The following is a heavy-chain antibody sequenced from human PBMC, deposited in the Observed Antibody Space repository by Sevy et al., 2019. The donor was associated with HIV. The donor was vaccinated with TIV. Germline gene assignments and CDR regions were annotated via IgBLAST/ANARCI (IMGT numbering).Heavy chain of an antibody. V-gene: IGHV3-23*01. CDR3: VKEGRDDFNPYLDF. CDR1: GFTFGGYM. CDR2: VSRNGGTP. Sequence: GGSLRLSCAGSGFTFGGYMMNWVRQAPGRGLEWVARVSRNGGTPEYGNSAKGRFTISRDNSKNTVYLQLKELRAEDTALDYCVKEGRDDFNPYLDFWGQGILVTVSS. D-gene: IGHD3-10*01. J-gene: IGHJ4*02.